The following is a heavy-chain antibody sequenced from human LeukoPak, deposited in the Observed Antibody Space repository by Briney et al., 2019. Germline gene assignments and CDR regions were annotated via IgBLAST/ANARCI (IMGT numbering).Heavy chain of an antibody. CDR1: GYTFSNFG. J-gene: IGHJ5*02. V-gene: IGHV1-18*01. Sequence: ASVKVSCKASGYTFSNFGISWVRQAPGQGLEWMGWISAYNGNTKYAQKFQGRVTMTTDTSTSTAYMELSRLRSDDTAVYYCARERIAVAGTNWFDPWGQGTLVTVSS. CDR2: ISAYNGNT. D-gene: IGHD6-19*01. CDR3: ARERIAVAGTNWFDP.